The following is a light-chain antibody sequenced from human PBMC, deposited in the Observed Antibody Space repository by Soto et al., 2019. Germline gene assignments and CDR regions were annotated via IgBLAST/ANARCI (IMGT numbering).Light chain of an antibody. CDR1: QSISSW. CDR3: QQYEAYPLT. Sequence: DIQLTQSPSTLSACVGDRPTITCRASQSISSWLAWYQQKPGKAPKLLVYKASSLESGVPSRFSGSGSGTEFTLTISTLQPDDFATYYCQQYEAYPLTFGGGTKVEI. CDR2: KAS. V-gene: IGKV1-5*03. J-gene: IGKJ4*01.